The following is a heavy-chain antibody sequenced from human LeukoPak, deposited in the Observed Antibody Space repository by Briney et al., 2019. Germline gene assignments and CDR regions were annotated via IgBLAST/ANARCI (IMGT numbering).Heavy chain of an antibody. V-gene: IGHV4-30-2*01. D-gene: IGHD3-10*01. Sequence: PSETLSLTCAVSGGPISSGGYSWSCIRQPPGKGLEWIGYIYHSGSTYYNPSLKSRVTISVDRSKNQFSLKLSSVTAADTAVYYCAREGAMVRGVIKPFDYWGQGTLVTVSS. CDR1: GGPISSGGYS. CDR3: AREGAMVRGVIKPFDY. CDR2: IYHSGST. J-gene: IGHJ4*02.